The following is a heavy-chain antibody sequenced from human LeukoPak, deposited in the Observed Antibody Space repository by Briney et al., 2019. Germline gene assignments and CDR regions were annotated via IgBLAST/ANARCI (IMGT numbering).Heavy chain of an antibody. CDR1: GFTFSSYA. V-gene: IGHV3-30-3*01. J-gene: IGHJ6*02. CDR3: ARDNPAYFGMDV. Sequence: GGSLRLSCAASGFTFSSYAMHWVRQAPGKGLEWVAVISYDGSNKYYADSMKGRFTISRDNSKNTLYLQMNSLRAEDTAVYYCARDNPAYFGMDVWGQGTTVTVSS. CDR2: ISYDGSNK. D-gene: IGHD2-2*01.